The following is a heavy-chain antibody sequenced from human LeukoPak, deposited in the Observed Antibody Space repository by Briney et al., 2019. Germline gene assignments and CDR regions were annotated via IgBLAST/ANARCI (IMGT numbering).Heavy chain of an antibody. D-gene: IGHD2-2*01. CDR1: GGSISSCY. V-gene: IGHV4-59*08. J-gene: IGHJ6*02. Sequence: KSSETLSLTCTVSGGSISSCYWSWIRQPPGKGLEWIGYIYYSGSTNYNPSLKSRVTISVDTSKNQFSLKLSSVTAADTAVYYCARGKEYQLMGGYGMDVWGQGTTVTVSS. CDR3: ARGKEYQLMGGYGMDV. CDR2: IYYSGST.